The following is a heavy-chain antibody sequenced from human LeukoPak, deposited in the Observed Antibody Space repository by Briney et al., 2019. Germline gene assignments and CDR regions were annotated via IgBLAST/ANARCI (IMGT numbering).Heavy chain of an antibody. CDR2: INPNSGGT. CDR3: ARATRGYSYGLLDY. CDR1: GYTFTGYY. V-gene: IGHV1-2*02. Sequence: APVKVSCKASGYTFTGYYMHWVRQAPGQGLGWMGWINPNSGGTNYAQKFQGRVTMTRDTSISTAYMELSRLRSGDTAVYYCARATRGYSYGLLDYWGQGTLVTVSS. J-gene: IGHJ4*02. D-gene: IGHD5-18*01.